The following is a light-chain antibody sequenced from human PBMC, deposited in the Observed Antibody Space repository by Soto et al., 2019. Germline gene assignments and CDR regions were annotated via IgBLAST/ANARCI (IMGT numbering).Light chain of an antibody. CDR2: EVT. J-gene: IGLJ1*01. Sequence: QPALTQPPSVSGSPGQSVTISCTGTSSDIGSYDRVSWYQQPPGTAPRLMIYEVTNRPSGVPDRFSGSKSGNTASLTISGLQPEDETDYYCTSFTTSKTYIFGTGTKVTV. CDR3: TSFTTSKTYI. CDR1: SSDIGSYDR. V-gene: IGLV2-18*02.